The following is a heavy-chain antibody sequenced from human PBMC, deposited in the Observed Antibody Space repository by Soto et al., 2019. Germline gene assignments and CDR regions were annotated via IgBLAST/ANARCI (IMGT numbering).Heavy chain of an antibody. CDR3: ARRPLNSNGAY. V-gene: IGHV3-53*01. CDR1: GFTVSSND. CDR2: IYSSGST. J-gene: IGHJ4*02. Sequence: EVQLVESGGGLIQPGGSLRLSCAASGFTVSSNDMSWVRQAPGKGLEWVSLIYSSGSTHYADSVKGRFTISRDNSKNTVHLQMNSLRDEDTAVYYCARRPLNSNGAYWGQGTLVTVSS. D-gene: IGHD3-22*01.